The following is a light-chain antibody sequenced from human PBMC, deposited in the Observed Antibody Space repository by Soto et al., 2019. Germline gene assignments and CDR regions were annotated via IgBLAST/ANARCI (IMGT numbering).Light chain of an antibody. CDR3: CSYAGSSTFAV. CDR2: EVS. CDR1: SSDVGSYNL. V-gene: IGLV2-23*02. Sequence: QSVLTQPASVSGSPGQSITISCTGTSSDVGSYNLVSWYQQHPGKAPKLMIYEVSKRPSGVSNRFSGSKSGNTASLTISGLQAEDEAYYYCCSYAGSSTFAVFGTGTKLTVL. J-gene: IGLJ1*01.